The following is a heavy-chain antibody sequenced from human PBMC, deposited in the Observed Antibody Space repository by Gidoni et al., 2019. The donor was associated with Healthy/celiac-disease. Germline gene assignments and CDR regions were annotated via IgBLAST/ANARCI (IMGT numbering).Heavy chain of an antibody. CDR1: GFTFDDYA. CDR3: AKGYYGSGAYY. D-gene: IGHD3-10*01. Sequence: EVQLVESGGGLVQPGRSLRLSCAASGFTFDDYAMHWVRQAPGKGLEWVSGISWNSGSIGYADSVKGRFTISRDNAKNSLYLQMNSLRAEDTALYYCAKGYYGSGAYYWGQGTLVTVSS. J-gene: IGHJ4*02. V-gene: IGHV3-9*01. CDR2: ISWNSGSI.